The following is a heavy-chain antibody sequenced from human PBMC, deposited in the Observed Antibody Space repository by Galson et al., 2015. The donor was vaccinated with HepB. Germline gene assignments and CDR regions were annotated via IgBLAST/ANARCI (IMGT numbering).Heavy chain of an antibody. Sequence: SETLSLTCTVYGGSFSGYYWSWIRQPPGKGLEWIGEINHSGSTNYNPSLKSRVTISVDTSKNQFSLKLSSVTAADTAVYYCARGRQRGYSHPMGYWGQGTLVTVSS. V-gene: IGHV4-34*01. J-gene: IGHJ4*02. CDR1: GGSFSGYY. CDR3: ARGRQRGYSHPMGY. D-gene: IGHD5-18*01. CDR2: INHSGST.